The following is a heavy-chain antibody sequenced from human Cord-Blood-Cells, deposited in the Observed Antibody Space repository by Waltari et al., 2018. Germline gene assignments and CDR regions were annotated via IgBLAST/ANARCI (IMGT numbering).Heavy chain of an antibody. CDR3: AREERYYYYMDV. V-gene: IGHV3-33*01. Sequence: QVQLVESGGGVVQPGRSMRHAGAACGLTFSCIGRHWVRQAPGKGLEWVEVIFDVGSNKYYADSVKGRFTISRDNSKNTLYLQMNSLRAEDTAVYYCAREERYYYYMDVWGKGTTVTVSS. J-gene: IGHJ6*03. CDR2: IFDVGSNK. CDR1: GLTFSCIG.